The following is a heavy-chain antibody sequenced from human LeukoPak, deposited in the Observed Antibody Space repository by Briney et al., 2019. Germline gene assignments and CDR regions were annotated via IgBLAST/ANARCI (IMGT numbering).Heavy chain of an antibody. CDR1: GGTFSSYA. CDR3: ARDSRDIVVVPAFYYYYYMDV. Sequence: ASVKVSCKASGGTFSSYAISWVRQAPGQGLEWMGGIISIFGTANYAQKFQGRVTITADESTSTAYMELSSLRSEDTAVYYCARDSRDIVVVPAFYYYYYMDVWGKGTTVTVSS. D-gene: IGHD2-2*01. J-gene: IGHJ6*03. CDR2: IISIFGTA. V-gene: IGHV1-69*01.